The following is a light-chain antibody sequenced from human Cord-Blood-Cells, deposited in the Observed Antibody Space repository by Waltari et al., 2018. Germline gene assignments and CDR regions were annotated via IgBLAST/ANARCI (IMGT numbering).Light chain of an antibody. J-gene: IGKJ4*01. V-gene: IGKV3-15*01. Sequence: EIVMTNSPATLSASPAARVTVSCRASQSVSSNLAWYQQKPGQAPRLLIYGASTRATGIPARFSGSGSGTEFTLTISSLQSEDFAVYYCQQYNNWPLTFGGGTKVEIK. CDR2: GAS. CDR1: QSVSSN. CDR3: QQYNNWPLT.